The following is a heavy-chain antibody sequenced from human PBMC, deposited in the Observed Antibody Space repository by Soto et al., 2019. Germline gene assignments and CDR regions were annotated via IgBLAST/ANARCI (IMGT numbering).Heavy chain of an antibody. CDR1: GGSFSGYF. D-gene: IGHD6-13*01. CDR2: IDHSGIT. J-gene: IGHJ4*02. Sequence: TSETLSLTCAVYGGSFSGYFWSWIRQSPGKGLEWIGEIDHSGITSYNPSLKSRVIMSVDTSKNQFSLKLNSMTAADTAVYYCARGRQQDYWGQGTLVTVSS. V-gene: IGHV4-34*01. CDR3: ARGRQQDY.